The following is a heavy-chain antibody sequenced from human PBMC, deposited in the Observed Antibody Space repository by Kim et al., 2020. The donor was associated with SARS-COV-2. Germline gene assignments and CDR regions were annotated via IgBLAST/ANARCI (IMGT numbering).Heavy chain of an antibody. CDR3: AAAAGNPFDY. D-gene: IGHD6-13*01. CDR2: INHSGST. Sequence: SETLSLTCAVYGGSFSGYYWSWIRQPPGKGLEWIGEINHSGSTNYNPSLKSRVTISVDTSKNQFSLKLSSVTAADTAVYYCAAAAGNPFDYWGQGTLVTVSS. V-gene: IGHV4-34*01. CDR1: GGSFSGYY. J-gene: IGHJ4*02.